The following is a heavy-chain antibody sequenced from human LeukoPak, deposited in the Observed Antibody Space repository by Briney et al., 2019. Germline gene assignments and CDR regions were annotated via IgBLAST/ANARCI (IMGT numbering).Heavy chain of an antibody. CDR3: ASNEVGDLPGY. Sequence: GGSLRLSCAASGFTFSNYWMSWVRQAPGKGLEWVAVISYDGSNKYYADSVKGRFTISRDNSKNTLYLQMNSLRAEDTAVYYCASNEVGDLPGYWGQGTLVTVSS. J-gene: IGHJ4*02. CDR1: GFTFSNYW. CDR2: ISYDGSNK. V-gene: IGHV3-30-3*01. D-gene: IGHD2-21*02.